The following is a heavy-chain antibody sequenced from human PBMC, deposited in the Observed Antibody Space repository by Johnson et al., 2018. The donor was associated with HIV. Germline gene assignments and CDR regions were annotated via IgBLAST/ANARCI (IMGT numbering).Heavy chain of an antibody. CDR1: EFTLSNAW. D-gene: IGHD6-13*01. J-gene: IGHJ3*02. CDR3: TTMGLGSSSWRYDAFDI. Sequence: VQLVESGGGLVQPGGSLRLSCAASEFTLSNAWMSWVRQVPGKGLEWVGRIKRKSDGGTTEYAAPVKGRSSISRDDSKNTLYLQMNSLKTEDTAVYYCTTMGLGSSSWRYDAFDIWGQGTMVTVSS. V-gene: IGHV3-15*01. CDR2: IKRKSDGGTT.